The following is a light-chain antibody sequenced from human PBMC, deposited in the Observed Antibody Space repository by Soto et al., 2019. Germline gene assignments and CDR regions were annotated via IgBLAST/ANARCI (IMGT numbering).Light chain of an antibody. Sequence: IQMTQSPSSLSASVGDRVSITCRASQGIRSDLAWYQQKPGKVPKLLIYGASRLESGVPSRFSGSGFGTDSTLTISSLQSIDFVTLYSLLDYNYPWAFGQGTNVEIK. CDR2: GAS. CDR1: QGIRSD. J-gene: IGKJ1*01. CDR3: LLDYNYPWA. V-gene: IGKV1-6*01.